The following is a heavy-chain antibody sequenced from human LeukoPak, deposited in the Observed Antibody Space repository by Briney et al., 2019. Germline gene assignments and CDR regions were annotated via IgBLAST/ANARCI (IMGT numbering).Heavy chain of an antibody. D-gene: IGHD2-15*01. CDR1: GGSISSSSYY. CDR2: IYYSGST. J-gene: IGHJ5*02. CDR3: ARGGDIVVVVAAPTGRWFDP. V-gene: IGHV4-39*01. Sequence: SETLSLTCTVSGGSISSSSYYWGWIRQPPGKGLEWIGSIYYSGSTYYNPSLKSRVTISVDTSKNQFSLKLSSVTAADTAVYYCARGGDIVVVVAAPTGRWFDPWGQGTLVTVSS.